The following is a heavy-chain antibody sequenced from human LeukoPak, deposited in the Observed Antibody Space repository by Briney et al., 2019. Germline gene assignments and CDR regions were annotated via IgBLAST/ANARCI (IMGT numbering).Heavy chain of an antibody. D-gene: IGHD3-10*01. CDR3: ARVIGLGELSLGY. V-gene: IGHV1-69*06. Sequence: SVKVSCKASGCSFSSYACSWVRQAPGPGLEWMGGIIPIFGTANYAQTLKGRVTITADKSTSTAYLELSSLRSEDTAVYYCARVIGLGELSLGYWGQGTLVTVSS. J-gene: IGHJ4*02. CDR1: GCSFSSYA. CDR2: IIPIFGTA.